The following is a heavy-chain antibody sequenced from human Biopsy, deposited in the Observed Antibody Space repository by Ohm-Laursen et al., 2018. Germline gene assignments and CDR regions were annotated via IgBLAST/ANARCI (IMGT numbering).Heavy chain of an antibody. Sequence: SDTLSLTCSVSGGSISSSYWSWIRQPPGKGLEWIGYISYSGSTSCNPSLKSRVTISADTSKNQLSLTLSSLTAADTAVYFCAKQWSYYESFTQHYRGDFDYWGQGTLVIVSS. D-gene: IGHD3-16*01. CDR3: AKQWSYYESFTQHYRGDFDY. CDR2: ISYSGST. J-gene: IGHJ4*02. V-gene: IGHV4-59*08. CDR1: GGSISSSY.